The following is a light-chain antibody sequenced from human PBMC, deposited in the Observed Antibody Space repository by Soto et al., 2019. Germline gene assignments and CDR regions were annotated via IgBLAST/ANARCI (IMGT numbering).Light chain of an antibody. CDR3: KSYAGSNTYV. Sequence: ALTQPPSASGSPGQSVTISCTGTKNDIGVYDFVSWYQHHPGKAPRLIIYEVVQRPSGVPDRFSGSKPGNTASLTVSGLQAADEADYFCKSYAGSNTYVFGSGTKVTVL. J-gene: IGLJ1*01. CDR1: KNDIGVYDF. CDR2: EVV. V-gene: IGLV2-8*01.